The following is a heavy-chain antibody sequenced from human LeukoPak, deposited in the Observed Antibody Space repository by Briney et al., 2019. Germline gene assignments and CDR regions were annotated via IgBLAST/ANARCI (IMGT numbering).Heavy chain of an antibody. D-gene: IGHD1-1*01. Sequence: GGSLRLSCAASGLTFSSYAMHWVRQAPGKGLEWVAVISYDGSNKYYADFVKGRFTISRDNSKNTLYLQMNSLRAEDTAVYYCARGLRYNWNDGGLADWGQGTLVTVSS. CDR2: ISYDGSNK. CDR1: GLTFSSYA. CDR3: ARGLRYNWNDGGLAD. V-gene: IGHV3-30*01. J-gene: IGHJ4*02.